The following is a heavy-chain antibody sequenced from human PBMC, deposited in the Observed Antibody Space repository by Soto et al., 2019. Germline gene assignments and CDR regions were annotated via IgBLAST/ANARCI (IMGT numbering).Heavy chain of an antibody. Sequence: GGSLRLSCAASGFTFSNAWMNWVRQAPGKGLEWVGRIKSKTDGGTTDYAAPVKGRFTISRGDSKNTLYLQMNSLKTEDTAVYYCLFITMVRGVHHFDYWGQGTLVTVSS. D-gene: IGHD3-10*01. CDR2: IKSKTDGGTT. CDR1: GFTFSNAW. J-gene: IGHJ4*02. CDR3: LFITMVRGVHHFDY. V-gene: IGHV3-15*07.